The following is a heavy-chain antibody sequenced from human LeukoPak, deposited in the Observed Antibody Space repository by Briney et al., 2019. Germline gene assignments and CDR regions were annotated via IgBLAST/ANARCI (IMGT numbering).Heavy chain of an antibody. CDR3: ARVVYDIVTGYYKGCFDY. V-gene: IGHV1-69*05. J-gene: IGHJ4*02. CDR1: GGTFISYA. CDR2: IIPIFGTA. Sequence: SVKVSCKASGGTFISYAISWVRQAPGQRREWRGGIIPIFGTAKYAQKFQGRVTITTDESTSTAYMELSSLRTEDTAVYYCARVVYDIVTGYYKGCFDYWGQGTLVTVSS. D-gene: IGHD3-9*01.